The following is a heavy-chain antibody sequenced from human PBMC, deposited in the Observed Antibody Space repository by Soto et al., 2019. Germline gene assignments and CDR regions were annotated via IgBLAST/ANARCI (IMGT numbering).Heavy chain of an antibody. CDR1: GGSISSFH. V-gene: IGHV4-59*01. D-gene: IGHD1-26*01. J-gene: IGHJ1*01. CDR3: ARGVVGASTGFQH. Sequence: SSETLSLTCTVSGGSISSFHWSWIRQPPGKGLEWIGFISNSGSTNYNPSLKSRVTISLDTSKNQLSLKLSSVSAADTAVYYCARGVVGASTGFQHWGQGTLVTVSS. CDR2: ISNSGST.